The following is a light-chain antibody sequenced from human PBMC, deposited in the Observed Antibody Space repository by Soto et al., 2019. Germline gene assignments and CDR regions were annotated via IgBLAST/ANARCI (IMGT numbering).Light chain of an antibody. CDR1: KNDIGVYDF. Sequence: QSALTQPPSASGSPGQSVTISCTGTKNDIGVYDFVSWYQHHPGKAPRLIIYEVVQRPSGVPDRFSGSKSGTSATLGITGFQTGDEADYYCGSWHSSLSAYVFGTGTLLTVL. V-gene: IGLV2-8*01. J-gene: IGLJ1*01. CDR3: GSWHSSLSAYV. CDR2: EVV.